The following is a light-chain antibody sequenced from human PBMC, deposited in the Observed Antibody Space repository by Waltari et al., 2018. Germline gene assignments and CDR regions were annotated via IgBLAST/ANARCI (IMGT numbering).Light chain of an antibody. CDR3: QQYNDWLGT. Sequence: EIVMTQSPATLSVSPGERATLSCRASQSVSSNLAWYQQKPGQAPRLLIYGASTRATDIPARFSGSGSGTEFTLTLSSLQSEDFAVYYCQQYNDWLGTFGQGTKLEIK. CDR2: GAS. V-gene: IGKV3-15*01. CDR1: QSVSSN. J-gene: IGKJ2*01.